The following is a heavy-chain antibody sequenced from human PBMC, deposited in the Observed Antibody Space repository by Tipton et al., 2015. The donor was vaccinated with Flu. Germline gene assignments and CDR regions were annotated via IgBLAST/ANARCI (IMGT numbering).Heavy chain of an antibody. J-gene: IGHJ4*02. CDR1: GFTFSNYW. CDR2: INQDGSKI. Sequence: SLRLSCAASGFTFSNYWMTWVRQAPGRGLEWVANINQDGSKIYYVDSVKGRFTISRDNAKNSLYLQMNSLRGDDSAVYYCARAVGGSGSYWGQGTLVTVSS. V-gene: IGHV3-7*01. CDR3: ARAVGGSGSY. D-gene: IGHD3-10*01.